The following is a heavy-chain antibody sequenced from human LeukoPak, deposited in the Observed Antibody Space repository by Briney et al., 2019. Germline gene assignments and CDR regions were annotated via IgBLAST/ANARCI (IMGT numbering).Heavy chain of an antibody. CDR3: AKDSAGTYHDAFDI. CDR2: IGTAGDT. Sequence: GGSLRLSCAPSGFTFSTYDMHWVRQPTGKVLEWVSAIGTAGDTYYPGSVKGRFTISRDNSKNTLYLQMNRLRAEDTAVYYCAKDSAGTYHDAFDIWGQGTMVTVS. V-gene: IGHV3-13*01. J-gene: IGHJ3*02. D-gene: IGHD1-1*01. CDR1: GFTFSTYD.